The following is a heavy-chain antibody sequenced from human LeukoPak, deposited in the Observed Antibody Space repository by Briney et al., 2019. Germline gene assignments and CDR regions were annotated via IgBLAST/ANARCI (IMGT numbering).Heavy chain of an antibody. V-gene: IGHV4-59*01. CDR1: GGSISSYY. CDR3: ARTPPYYYGSGSTYFDI. D-gene: IGHD3-10*01. Sequence: SETLSLTCTVSGGSISSYYWSWIRQPPGKGLEWIGYIYYSGSTNYNPSLKSRVTISVDTSKNQFSLKLSSVTAADTAVYYCARTPPYYYGSGSTYFDIWGQGTMVTVSS. CDR2: IYYSGST. J-gene: IGHJ3*02.